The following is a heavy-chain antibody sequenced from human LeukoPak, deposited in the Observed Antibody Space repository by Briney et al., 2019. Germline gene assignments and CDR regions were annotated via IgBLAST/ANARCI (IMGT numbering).Heavy chain of an antibody. CDR2: IYYSGGT. CDR1: GGSISSYY. CDR3: ARGDYDYVWGSYRGDAFDI. V-gene: IGHV4-59*08. D-gene: IGHD3-16*02. J-gene: IGHJ3*02. Sequence: SETLSLTCTVSGGSISSYYWSWIRQPPGKGLEWIGYIYYSGGTNYNPSLKSRVTISVDTSKNQFSLKLSSVTAADTAVYYCARGDYDYVWGSYRGDAFDIWGQGTMVTVSS.